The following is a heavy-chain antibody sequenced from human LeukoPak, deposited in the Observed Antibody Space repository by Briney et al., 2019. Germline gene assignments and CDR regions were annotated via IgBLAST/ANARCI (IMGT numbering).Heavy chain of an antibody. V-gene: IGHV3-23*01. J-gene: IGHJ4*02. D-gene: IGHD6-19*01. CDR1: GFTFNSYA. Sequence: GGSLRLSCAASGFTFNSYAMSWVRQAPGKGLEWVSGISGSGGTTYYADSVQGRFTISRDNSKNTVYLQMNSLGAEDTAVYYCAKSSGGWYAFDSWGQGTLVTVSS. CDR3: AKSSGGWYAFDS. CDR2: ISGSGGTT.